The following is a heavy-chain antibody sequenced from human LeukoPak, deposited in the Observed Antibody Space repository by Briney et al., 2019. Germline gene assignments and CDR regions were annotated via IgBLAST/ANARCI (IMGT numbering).Heavy chain of an antibody. D-gene: IGHD4-23*01. CDR1: GFTFSSYA. J-gene: IGHJ4*02. V-gene: IGHV3-23*01. CDR3: AKSMVRTPDVDY. CDR2: ISGSGGST. Sequence: GGSLRLSCAASGFTFSSYAMSWVRQAPGKGLEWVSAISGSGGSTYYADSVKGRFTISRDNSKNTLYLRMNSLRAEDTAVYYCAKSMVRTPDVDYWGQGTLVTVSS.